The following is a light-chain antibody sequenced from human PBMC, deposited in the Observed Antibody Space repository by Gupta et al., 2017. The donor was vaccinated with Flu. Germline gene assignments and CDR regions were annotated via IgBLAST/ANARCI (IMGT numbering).Light chain of an antibody. V-gene: IGLV3-21*02. CDR1: NVGSDS. CDR3: QVWDSTNDHRV. J-gene: IGLJ1*01. CDR2: DDF. Sequence: GGNNVGSDSVHWYQQRPGQSPVLVVFDDFDRPSGIPERFSGSNSGNTATLPISRVEAGDEADYYCQVWDSTNDHRVFGAGTKVTVL.